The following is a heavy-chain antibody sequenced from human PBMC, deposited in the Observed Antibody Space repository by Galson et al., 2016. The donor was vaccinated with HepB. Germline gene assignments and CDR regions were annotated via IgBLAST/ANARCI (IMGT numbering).Heavy chain of an antibody. D-gene: IGHD2-15*01. J-gene: IGHJ4*02. CDR3: AKQGDCSGDICYSVPDS. V-gene: IGHV3-23*01. Sequence: SLRLSCAASGFNFRSYAMTWVRQAPGKGLEWLSVISGPGDFTAYADSVKGRFTISRDNSKNTLYLQMNNLGAEDTALYYCAKQGDCSGDICYSVPDSWGRGPGSPSLQ. CDR1: GFNFRSYA. CDR2: ISGPGDFT.